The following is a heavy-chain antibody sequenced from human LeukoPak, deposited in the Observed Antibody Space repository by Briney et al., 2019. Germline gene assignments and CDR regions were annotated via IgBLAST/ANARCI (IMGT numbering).Heavy chain of an antibody. CDR1: GFTFSSYW. CDR3: ARDGPPSYYYDSSGYLFDY. Sequence: GGSLRLSCAASGFTFSSYWMHWVRQAPGKGLVWVSRINSDGSSTSYADSVKGRFTIPRDNAKNTLYLQMNSLRAEDTAVYYCARDGPPSYYYDSSGYLFDYWGQGTLVTVSS. D-gene: IGHD3-22*01. J-gene: IGHJ4*02. V-gene: IGHV3-74*01. CDR2: INSDGSST.